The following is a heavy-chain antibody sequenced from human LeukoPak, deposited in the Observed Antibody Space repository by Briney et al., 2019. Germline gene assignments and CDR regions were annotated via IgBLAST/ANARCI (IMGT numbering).Heavy chain of an antibody. CDR2: IYYSGST. CDR3: ARLVTHPDIRFLYYFDY. J-gene: IGHJ4*02. Sequence: SETLSLTCTVSGGSISSSSYYWGWIRQPPGKGLEWIGSIYYSGSTYYNPSLKSRVTISVDTSKNQFSLKLSSVTAADTAVYYCARLVTHPDIRFLYYFDYWGQGTLVTVSS. V-gene: IGHV4-39*01. D-gene: IGHD3-3*01. CDR1: GGSISSSSYY.